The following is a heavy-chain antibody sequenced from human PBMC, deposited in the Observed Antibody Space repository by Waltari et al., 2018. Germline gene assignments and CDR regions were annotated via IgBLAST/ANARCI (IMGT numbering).Heavy chain of an antibody. CDR1: GGSFSGYY. Sequence: QVQLQQWGAGLLKPSETLSLTCAVYGGSFSGYYWSWIRQPPGKGLEWIGEINHRGSTTYTPTLKSRVTISVDTSKNQFSLKLSSVTAADTAVYYCARGQVPLLYRGAYYYYYMDVWGKGTTVTISS. J-gene: IGHJ6*03. CDR3: ARGQVPLLYRGAYYYYYMDV. CDR2: INHRGST. D-gene: IGHD2-2*02. V-gene: IGHV4-34*01.